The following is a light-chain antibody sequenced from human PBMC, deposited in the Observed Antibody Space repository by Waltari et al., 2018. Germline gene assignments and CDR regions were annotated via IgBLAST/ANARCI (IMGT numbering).Light chain of an antibody. V-gene: IGLV2-14*01. J-gene: IGLJ1*01. CDR2: EVS. CDR3: SSYTGSSTPYV. CDR1: SSDVGGYNS. Sequence: QSALTQPASVSGSPGQSITISCTGTSSDVGGYNSVSWYQQHPGKAPKLMIYEVSNRPPGVSNRFSGSKSGNTASLTISGLQAEDEADYYCSSYTGSSTPYVFGSGTKVTVL.